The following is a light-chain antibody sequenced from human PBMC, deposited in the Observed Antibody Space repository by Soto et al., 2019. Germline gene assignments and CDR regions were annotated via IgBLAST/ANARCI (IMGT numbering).Light chain of an antibody. Sequence: QSVLTQPASVSGSPGQSITISCTGTSSDVGGYNYVSWYQQHPGKAPKLMIYEVSNRPSGVSNRFSGSKSGNTASLTISGLQAEDEADYYCSSYTSSSFYVFGPGTKVTV. V-gene: IGLV2-14*01. CDR2: EVS. J-gene: IGLJ1*01. CDR3: SSYTSSSFYV. CDR1: SSDVGGYNY.